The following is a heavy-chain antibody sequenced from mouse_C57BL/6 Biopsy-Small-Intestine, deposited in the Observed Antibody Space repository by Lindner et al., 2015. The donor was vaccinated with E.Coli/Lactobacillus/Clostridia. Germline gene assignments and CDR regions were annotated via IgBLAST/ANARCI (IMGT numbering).Heavy chain of an antibody. J-gene: IGHJ3*01. CDR2: IDPSDSET. CDR3: ARGNDYDEGFAY. CDR1: GYTFTNYW. D-gene: IGHD2-4*01. V-gene: IGHV1-52*01. Sequence: VQLQESGAERVRPGASVKLSCKASGYTFTNYWMHWVKQRPGQGLEWIGKIDPSDSETHYNQKFKDKATLTVDKSSSTAYMQLNSLTSEDSAVYYCARGNDYDEGFAYWGQGTLVTVSA.